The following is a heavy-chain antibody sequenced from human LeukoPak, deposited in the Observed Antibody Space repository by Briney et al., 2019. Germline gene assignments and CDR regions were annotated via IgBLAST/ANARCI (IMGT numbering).Heavy chain of an antibody. CDR2: INHSGST. Sequence: SETLSLTCAVYGGSFSGYYWSWIRQPPGKGLEWIGEINHSGSTNYNPSLKSRVTISVDTSKNQFSLKLSSVTAADTAVYYCARHSSGWSSPHYWGQGTLVTVSS. V-gene: IGHV4-34*01. CDR3: ARHSSGWSSPHY. J-gene: IGHJ4*02. D-gene: IGHD6-19*01. CDR1: GGSFSGYY.